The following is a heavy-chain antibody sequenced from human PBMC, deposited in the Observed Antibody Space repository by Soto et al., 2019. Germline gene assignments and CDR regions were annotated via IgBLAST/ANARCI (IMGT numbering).Heavy chain of an antibody. Sequence: ASVKVSCKASGYTFTSYGISWVRQAPGQGLEWMGWISAYNGNTNYAQKLQGRVTITKDTSKNQVVLTMTNMDPVDTATYYCVHTGYSYDPFGYWGRGTLVTVSS. J-gene: IGHJ4*02. CDR3: VHTGYSYDPFGY. CDR2: ISAYNGNT. CDR1: GYTFTSYG. D-gene: IGHD5-18*01. V-gene: IGHV1-18*04.